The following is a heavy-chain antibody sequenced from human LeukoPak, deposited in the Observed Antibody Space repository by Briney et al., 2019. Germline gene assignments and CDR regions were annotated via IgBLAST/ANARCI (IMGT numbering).Heavy chain of an antibody. J-gene: IGHJ6*03. V-gene: IGHV4-38-2*01. D-gene: IGHD6-13*01. Sequence: SETLSLTCAVSGYSISSGYYWGWIRQPPGKGLEWIGSIYHSGSTYCNPSLKSRVTISVDTSKNQFSLKLSSVTAADTAVYYCASLSSWYGVYYYYYMDVWGKGTTVTVSS. CDR1: GYSISSGYY. CDR2: IYHSGST. CDR3: ASLSSWYGVYYYYYMDV.